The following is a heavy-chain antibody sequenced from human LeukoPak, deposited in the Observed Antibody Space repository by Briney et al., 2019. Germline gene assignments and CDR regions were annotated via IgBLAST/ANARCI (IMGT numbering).Heavy chain of an antibody. J-gene: IGHJ4*02. V-gene: IGHV3-30*18. CDR1: GFTFSSYG. CDR2: ISYDGSNK. D-gene: IGHD3-9*01. Sequence: GGSLRLSCAASGFTFSSYGMHWVRQAPGKGLEWVAVISYDGSNKYYADSVKGRFTISRDNSKNTLFLQMNSLRAEDTAVYYCAKVPPGGWLLYFDFWGQGTLVTVSS. CDR3: AKVPPGGWLLYFDF.